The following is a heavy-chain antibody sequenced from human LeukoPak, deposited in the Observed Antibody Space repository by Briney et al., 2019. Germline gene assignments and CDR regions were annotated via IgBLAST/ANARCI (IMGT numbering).Heavy chain of an antibody. D-gene: IGHD1-26*01. Sequence: PSGTLSLTWTVSGCSISSCGYYWSWIRQHPGKGLEWVGYIYYSGSTYYNPSLKSRVTITVDTSKNQFPLKLSSVTAADTAGYYCAGVVLDSGSPGWFDPWGQGTLVTVSS. CDR1: GCSISSCGYY. V-gene: IGHV4-31*02. CDR2: IYYSGST. CDR3: AGVVLDSGSPGWFDP. J-gene: IGHJ5*02.